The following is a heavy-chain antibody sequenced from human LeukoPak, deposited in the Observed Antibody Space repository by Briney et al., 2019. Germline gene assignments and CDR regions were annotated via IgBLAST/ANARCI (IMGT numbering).Heavy chain of an antibody. CDR1: GFTFSSYG. D-gene: IGHD6-19*01. Sequence: PGGSLRLCCAASGFTFSSYGMHWVRQAPGKGLEWVAFIRYDGSNKYYADSVKGRFTISRDNSKNTLYLQMNSLRAEDTAVYYSAKVAGTSFDIWGQGTMVTVSS. J-gene: IGHJ3*02. CDR2: IRYDGSNK. CDR3: AKVAGTSFDI. V-gene: IGHV3-30*02.